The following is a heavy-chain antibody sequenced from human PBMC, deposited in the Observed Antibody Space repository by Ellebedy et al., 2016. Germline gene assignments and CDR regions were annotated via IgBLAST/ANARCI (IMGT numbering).Heavy chain of an antibody. V-gene: IGHV4-59*01. CDR3: AREAVTNDYGMDV. J-gene: IGHJ6*02. CDR1: GGSISSYY. D-gene: IGHD4-11*01. Sequence: GSLRLSXTVSGGSISSYYWSWIRQPPGKGLEWIGYIYYSGSTNYNPSLKSRVTISVDASKNQFSLKLSSVTAADTAVYYCAREAVTNDYGMDVWGQGTTVTVSS. CDR2: IYYSGST.